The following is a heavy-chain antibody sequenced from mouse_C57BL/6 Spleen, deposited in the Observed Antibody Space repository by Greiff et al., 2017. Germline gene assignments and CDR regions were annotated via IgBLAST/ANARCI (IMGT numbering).Heavy chain of an antibody. CDR2: ISSGGSYT. J-gene: IGHJ3*01. CDR3: ARQNYDGYSWFAY. Sequence: EVQGVESGGDLVKPGGSLKLSCAASGFTFSSYGMSWVRQTPDKRLEWVATISSGGSYTYYPDSVKGRFTISRDNAKNTLYLQMSSLKSEDTAMYYCARQNYDGYSWFAYWGQGTLVTVSA. CDR1: GFTFSSYG. D-gene: IGHD2-3*01. V-gene: IGHV5-6*01.